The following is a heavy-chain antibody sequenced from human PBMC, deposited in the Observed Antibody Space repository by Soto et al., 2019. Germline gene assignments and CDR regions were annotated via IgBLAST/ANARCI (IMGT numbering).Heavy chain of an antibody. CDR1: GYIFVNYG. D-gene: IGHD3-16*01. J-gene: IGHJ6*02. CDR2: ISPYTGNT. V-gene: IGHV1-18*01. CDR3: VMVDNYVTPTPQDV. Sequence: QVQLVQSGDEVKKPGASVKVSCKASGYIFVNYGIAWVRQAPGQGLEWMGWISPYTGNTHSATKIQGRLTMTTDTSTSTAYMNLGSLTSDDTAVYYCVMVDNYVTPTPQDVWGQGTTVTVSS.